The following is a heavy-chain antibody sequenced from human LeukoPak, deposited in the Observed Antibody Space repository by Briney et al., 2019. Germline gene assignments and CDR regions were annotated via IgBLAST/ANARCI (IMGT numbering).Heavy chain of an antibody. CDR1: GFTFSNHP. D-gene: IGHD1-7*01. V-gene: IGHV3-23*01. J-gene: IGHJ4*02. Sequence: GGSLRLSCAAFGFTFSNHPMTWVRQAPGQGLEWVSTVSSSGGSTYYADSVKGRFTISRDNSKNTLFLQMNSLRSEDTAVYYCATNAMELHYWGQGTLVTVSS. CDR3: ATNAMELHY. CDR2: VSSSGGST.